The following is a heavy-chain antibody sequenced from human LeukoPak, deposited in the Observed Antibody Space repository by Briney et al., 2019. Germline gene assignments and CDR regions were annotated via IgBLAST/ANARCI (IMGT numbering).Heavy chain of an antibody. CDR2: ISTGSSYK. Sequence: GGSLRLSCAASGFTFSSYSMTWVRQAPEKGLEWVATISTGSSYKPYADSVKGRFTISRDTAENSLHLQMNSLRAEDTAVYYCARTRITGIAAAGLSFSYYFDYWGQGTLVTVSS. V-gene: IGHV3-21*01. D-gene: IGHD6-13*01. J-gene: IGHJ4*02. CDR3: ARTRITGIAAAGLSFSYYFDY. CDR1: GFTFSSYS.